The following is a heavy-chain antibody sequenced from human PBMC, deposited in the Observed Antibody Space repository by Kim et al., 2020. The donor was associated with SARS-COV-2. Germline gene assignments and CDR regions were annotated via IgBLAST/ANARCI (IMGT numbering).Heavy chain of an antibody. V-gene: IGHV3-11*06. Sequence: GRFTIARDNAKNSLYLQMNSLRAEDTAVYYCARERSSIAAPPYYYGMDVWGQGTTVTVSS. CDR3: ARERSSIAAPPYYYGMDV. D-gene: IGHD6-6*01. J-gene: IGHJ6*02.